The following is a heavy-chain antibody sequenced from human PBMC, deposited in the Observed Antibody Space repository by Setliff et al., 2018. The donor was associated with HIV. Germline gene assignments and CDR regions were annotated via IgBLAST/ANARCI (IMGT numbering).Heavy chain of an antibody. CDR1: GFTVSSNY. CDR3: ARVRLYNTALDY. CDR2: IYSGSST. J-gene: IGHJ4*02. Sequence: GSLRLSCAASGFTVSSNYMTWVRQAPGKRLEWVSIIYSGSSTYYADSVKGRFTISRDTSKNTLFLQMNSLRPEDTAVYYCARVRLYNTALDYWGQGTLVTVSS. V-gene: IGHV3-66*02. D-gene: IGHD3-3*01.